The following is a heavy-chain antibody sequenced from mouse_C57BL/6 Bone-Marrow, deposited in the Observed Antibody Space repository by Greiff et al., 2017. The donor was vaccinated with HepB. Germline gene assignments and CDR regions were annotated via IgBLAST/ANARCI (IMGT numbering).Heavy chain of an antibody. CDR3: ARGGVITTVVDWYFDV. D-gene: IGHD1-1*01. CDR2: INPDSSTI. CDR1: GIDFSRYW. Sequence: EVQLQQSGGGLVQPGGSLKLSCAASGIDFSRYWMSWVRRAPGKGLEWIGEINPDSSTINYAPSLKDKFIISRDNAKNTLYLQMSKVRAEDTALYYCARGGVITTVVDWYFDVWGTGTTVTVSS. J-gene: IGHJ1*03. V-gene: IGHV4-1*01.